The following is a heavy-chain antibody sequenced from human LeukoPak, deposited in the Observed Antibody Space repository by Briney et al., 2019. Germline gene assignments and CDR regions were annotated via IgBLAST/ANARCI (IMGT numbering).Heavy chain of an antibody. CDR2: IYPGDSDT. CDR3: ARAILMDTAMGDFDY. V-gene: IGHV5-51*01. CDR1: GHSFTSYW. D-gene: IGHD5-18*01. Sequence: GESLKISCKGSGHSFTSYWIGWVRQMPGKGLEWMGIIYPGDSDTRYSPSFQGQVTISADKSISTAYLQWSSLKASDTAMYYCARAILMDTAMGDFDYWGQGTLVTVSS. J-gene: IGHJ4*02.